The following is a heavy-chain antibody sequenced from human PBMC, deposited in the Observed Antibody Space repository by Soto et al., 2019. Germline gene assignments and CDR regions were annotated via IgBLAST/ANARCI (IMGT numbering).Heavy chain of an antibody. CDR2: ISGGKP. J-gene: IGHJ3*02. CDR1: GFRFSSYA. Sequence: EEQLLESGGGLVQTGGSLRLSCGASGFRFSSYAMSWVRQAPGKGLEWVSVISGGKPFYIDSVKGRFTISRDDSKNTLYLQMNSLRAEDTAVYYCAKRHDAFDIWGLGTMVTVSS. D-gene: IGHD6-25*01. V-gene: IGHV3-23*01. CDR3: AKRHDAFDI.